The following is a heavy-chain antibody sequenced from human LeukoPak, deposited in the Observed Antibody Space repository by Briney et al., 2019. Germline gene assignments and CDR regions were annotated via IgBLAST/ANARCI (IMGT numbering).Heavy chain of an antibody. V-gene: IGHV4-4*07. J-gene: IGHJ4*02. CDR2: IYTSGST. D-gene: IGHD3-10*01. Sequence: SETLSLTCTVSGGSISSYYWSWIRQPAGKGLEWIGRIYTSGSTNYNPSLKSRVTMSVDTSKNQFSLKLSSVTAADTAVYYCASGGYYYGSGSYYKGYYFDYWGQGTLVTVSS. CDR3: ASGGYYYGSGSYYKGYYFDY. CDR1: GGSISSYY.